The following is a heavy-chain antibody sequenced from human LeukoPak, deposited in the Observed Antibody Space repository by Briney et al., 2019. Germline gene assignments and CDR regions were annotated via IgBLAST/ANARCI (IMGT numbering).Heavy chain of an antibody. CDR1: GGSIGSSY. CDR2: IYYSGTT. CDR3: ARGSRITGTTGGNFDY. D-gene: IGHD1-20*01. V-gene: IGHV4-59*01. Sequence: SETLSLTCTVSGGSIGSSYWSWILQPPGKGLEWLGYIYYSGTTNYNPSLKSRVTISVDTSKNQFSLKLSSVTAADTAVYYCARGSRITGTTGGNFDYWGQGTLVTVSS. J-gene: IGHJ4*02.